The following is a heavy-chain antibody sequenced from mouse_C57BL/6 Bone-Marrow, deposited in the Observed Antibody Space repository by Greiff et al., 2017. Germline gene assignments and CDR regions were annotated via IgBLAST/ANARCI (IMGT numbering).Heavy chain of an antibody. CDR3: AAYDYDAY. CDR2: IDPSDSYT. CDR1: GYTFTNYW. V-gene: IGHV1-69*01. Sequence: QVQLQQPGAELVMPGASVKLSCKASGYTFTNYWMHWVKQRPGQGLEWIGEIDPSDSYTNYNQKFKGKSTLTVDKSSSTAYMQLSSLTSEDSAVYYCAAYDYDAYWGQGTLVTVSA. D-gene: IGHD2-4*01. J-gene: IGHJ3*01.